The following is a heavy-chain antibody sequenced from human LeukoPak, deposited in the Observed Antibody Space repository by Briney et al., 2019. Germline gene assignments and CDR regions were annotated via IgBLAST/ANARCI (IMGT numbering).Heavy chain of an antibody. D-gene: IGHD1-20*01. CDR3: ARVGNWNDWDANGASLDY. V-gene: IGHV4-59*01. CDR1: GGSISSYY. CDR2: IYYSGST. Sequence: SETLSLTCTVSGGSISSYYWSWIRQPPGKGLEWIGYIYYSGSTNYNPSLKSRVTISVDTSKNQFSLKLSSVTAADTAVYYCARVGNWNDWDANGASLDYWGQGTLVTVSS. J-gene: IGHJ4*02.